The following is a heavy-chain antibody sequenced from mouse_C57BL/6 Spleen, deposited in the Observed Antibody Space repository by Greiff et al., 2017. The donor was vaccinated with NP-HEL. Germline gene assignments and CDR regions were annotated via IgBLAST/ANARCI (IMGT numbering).Heavy chain of an antibody. J-gene: IGHJ2*01. Sequence: VQLQQSGPELVKPGASVKISCKASGYTFTDYYMNWVKQSHGKSLEWIGDINPNNGGTSYNQKFKGKATLTVDKSSSTAYMELRSLTSEDSAVYYCARYCYGSSYGFDYWGQGTTLTVSS. V-gene: IGHV1-26*01. CDR2: INPNNGGT. D-gene: IGHD1-1*01. CDR3: ARYCYGSSYGFDY. CDR1: GYTFTDYY.